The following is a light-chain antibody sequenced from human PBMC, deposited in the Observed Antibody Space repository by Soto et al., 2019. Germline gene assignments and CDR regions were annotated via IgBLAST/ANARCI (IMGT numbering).Light chain of an antibody. J-gene: IGKJ4*01. V-gene: IGKV3-11*01. CDR3: QQRSNWPRLT. Sequence: EIVLTQSPATLSLSPGERATFSCRASQTVNNNFAWYQQKPGQAPRLLIYDISSRATGIPARFSGSGSGTDFTLTISSLEPDDFAVYYCQQRSNWPRLTFGGGTKVEIK. CDR1: QTVNNN. CDR2: DIS.